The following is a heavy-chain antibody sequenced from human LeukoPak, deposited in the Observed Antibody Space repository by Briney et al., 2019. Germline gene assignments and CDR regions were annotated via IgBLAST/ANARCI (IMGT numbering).Heavy chain of an antibody. CDR3: ASLPYYYDSSGYNH. Sequence: PSETLSLTCAVYGGSFSGYYWSWIRQPPGKGLEWIGEINHSGSTNYNPSLKSRVTISVDTSKNQFSLKLSSMTAADTAVYYCASLPYYYDSSGYNHWGQGTLVTVSS. D-gene: IGHD3-22*01. V-gene: IGHV4-34*01. CDR1: GGSFSGYY. CDR2: INHSGST. J-gene: IGHJ5*02.